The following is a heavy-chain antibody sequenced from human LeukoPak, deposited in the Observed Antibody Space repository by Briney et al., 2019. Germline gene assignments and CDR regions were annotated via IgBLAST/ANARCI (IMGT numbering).Heavy chain of an antibody. CDR3: ARDLEGAAADHYYYYGMDV. V-gene: IGHV3-30-3*01. J-gene: IGHJ6*02. D-gene: IGHD6-13*01. CDR2: ISYDGSNK. CDR1: GFTFSSYA. Sequence: PGGSLRLSCAASGFTFSSYAMHWVRQAPGKGLEWVAVISYDGSNKYYADSVKGRFTISRDNSKNTLYLQMNSLRAEDTAVYYYARDLEGAAADHYYYYGMDVWGQGTTVTVSS.